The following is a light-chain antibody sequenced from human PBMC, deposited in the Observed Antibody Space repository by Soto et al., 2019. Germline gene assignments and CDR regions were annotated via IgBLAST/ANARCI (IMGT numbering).Light chain of an antibody. J-gene: IGKJ1*01. Sequence: EMVLTQSPGTLSLSPGERATVSCSASQSVIRSNLAWYQHKPGQAPRLLIYGTSNRATGIPDRFTGSGSGTDFTLTISRLEPEDFAVYYCQQYVSSPWAFGQGTKVDIK. CDR2: GTS. CDR1: QSVIRSN. CDR3: QQYVSSPWA. V-gene: IGKV3-20*01.